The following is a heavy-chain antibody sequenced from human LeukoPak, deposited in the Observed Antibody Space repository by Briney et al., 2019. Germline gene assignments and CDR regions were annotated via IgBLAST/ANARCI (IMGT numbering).Heavy chain of an antibody. CDR3: AKGGGYEAQYYYYYLDV. D-gene: IGHD5-12*01. J-gene: IGHJ6*03. V-gene: IGHV3-30*02. CDR2: IRYDGSNK. CDR1: GFIFSSYG. Sequence: GGSLRLSCAASGFIFSSYGMHWVRQAPGKGLEWVAFIRYDGSNKYYADSVKGRFTVSRDNSKNTLYLQMKSLRAEDTAVYYCAKGGGYEAQYYYYYLDVWGKGTTVTISS.